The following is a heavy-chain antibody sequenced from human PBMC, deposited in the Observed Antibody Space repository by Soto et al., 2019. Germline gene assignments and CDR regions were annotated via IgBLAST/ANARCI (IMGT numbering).Heavy chain of an antibody. CDR3: AKGGYSGYDLGPEYLAI. Sequence: AETLSLTCAVSGGSISSGKWGSWVRQPPGKGLEWIGEIYHSGSTNYNPSLKSRVTISGDTSKNQFSLNLTSVTAADTAVYYCAKGGYSGYDLGPEYLAIWGQGTLVTVSS. CDR2: IYHSGST. V-gene: IGHV4-4*02. D-gene: IGHD5-12*01. J-gene: IGHJ4*02. CDR1: GGSISSGKW.